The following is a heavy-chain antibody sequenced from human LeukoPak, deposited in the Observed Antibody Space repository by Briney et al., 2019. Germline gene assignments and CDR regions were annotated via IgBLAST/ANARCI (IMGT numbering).Heavy chain of an antibody. CDR1: XXXXXSXY. CDR3: ARDEGYSSSSGFDP. V-gene: IGHV1-46*01. J-gene: IGHJ5*02. Sequence: XKASXXXXXSXYMXXVRQAPGQGLEWMGXINPSGGSTSYAQKFQGRVTMTRDTSTSTAYMELSSLRSEDTAVYYCARDEGYSSSSGFDPWGQGTLVTVSS. D-gene: IGHD6-13*01. CDR2: INPSGGST.